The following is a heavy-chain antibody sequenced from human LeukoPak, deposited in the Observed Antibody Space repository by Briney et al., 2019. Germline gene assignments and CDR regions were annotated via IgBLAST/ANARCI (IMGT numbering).Heavy chain of an antibody. D-gene: IGHD6-6*01. CDR3: ARPAKQLAPKMPFDY. J-gene: IGHJ4*02. Sequence: GESLKISCKGSGYSFTSYWIGWVRQMPGKGLEWMGIIYPGDSDTGYSPSFQGQVTISADKSISTAYLQWSSLKASDTAMYYCARPAKQLAPKMPFDYWGQGTLVTVSS. CDR1: GYSFTSYW. CDR2: IYPGDSDT. V-gene: IGHV5-51*01.